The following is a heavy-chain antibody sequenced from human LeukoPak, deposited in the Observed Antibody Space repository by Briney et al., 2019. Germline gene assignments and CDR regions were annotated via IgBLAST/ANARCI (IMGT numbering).Heavy chain of an antibody. CDR3: ALSAEKQLVYFDF. J-gene: IGHJ4*02. D-gene: IGHD6-13*01. Sequence: SVKVSCKASGDTFSNYVVTWVRQAPGQGLEWMGRIIPVFDTAKYAQNFQGRITMTTDESSSTAYMELYSLRSEDPAVYYCALSAEKQLVYFDFWGQGTLVTVSS. CDR1: GDTFSNYV. V-gene: IGHV1-69*05. CDR2: IIPVFDTA.